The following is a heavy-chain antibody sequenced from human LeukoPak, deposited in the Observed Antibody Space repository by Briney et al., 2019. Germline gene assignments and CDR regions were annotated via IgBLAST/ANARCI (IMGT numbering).Heavy chain of an antibody. J-gene: IGHJ4*02. CDR3: AKGSLRFLEWLFFDY. CDR2: ISWDGGST. V-gene: IGHV3-43*01. Sequence: GGSLRLSCAASGFTFDDYTMHWVRQAPGKGLEWVSLISWDGGSTYYADSVKGRFTISRDNSKNSLYLQMNSLRTEDTALYYCAKGSLRFLEWLFFDYWGQGTLVTVFS. D-gene: IGHD3-3*01. CDR1: GFTFDDYT.